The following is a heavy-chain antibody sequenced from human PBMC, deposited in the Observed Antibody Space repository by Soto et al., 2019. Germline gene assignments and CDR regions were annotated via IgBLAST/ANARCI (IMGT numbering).Heavy chain of an antibody. J-gene: IGHJ3*02. Sequence: GGSLRLSCAASGFTFSSYAMHWVRQAPGKGLEWVSGISWNSGSIGYADSVKGRFTISGDNAKNSLYLQMNSLRAEDTALYYCAKGGDPVGAFDIWGQGTMVTVSS. CDR1: GFTFSSYA. CDR2: ISWNSGSI. CDR3: AKGGDPVGAFDI. V-gene: IGHV3-9*01.